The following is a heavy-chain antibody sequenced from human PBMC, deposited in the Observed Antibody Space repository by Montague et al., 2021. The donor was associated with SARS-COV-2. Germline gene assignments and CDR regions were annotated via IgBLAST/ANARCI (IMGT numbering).Heavy chain of an antibody. Sequence: TLSLTCTVSGGSISSGGYYWSWIRQHPGKGLEWIGYIYYSGSTYYNPSLKSRVTISVDTSKNQFSLKLSSVTAADTAVYYCARYRYSGYVLDAFDVWGQGTMVTVSS. V-gene: IGHV4-31*03. CDR3: ARYRYSGYVLDAFDV. CDR2: IYYSGST. D-gene: IGHD5-12*01. CDR1: GGSISSGGYY. J-gene: IGHJ3*01.